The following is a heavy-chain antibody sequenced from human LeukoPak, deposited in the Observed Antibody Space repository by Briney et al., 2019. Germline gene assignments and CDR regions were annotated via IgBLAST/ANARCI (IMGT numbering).Heavy chain of an antibody. D-gene: IGHD3-3*01. CDR3: ARRGDFWSALNY. V-gene: IGHV3-7*01. J-gene: IGHJ4*02. Sequence: GGSLRLFCAASGFTFSSYWMSWVGQGPGKGLEWVANIKQDGSEKYYVDPVKGRFTISRDNAKNSLYLQMNSLRAEDTAVYSCARRGDFWSALNYCGQGTLVTVSS. CDR2: IKQDGSEK. CDR1: GFTFSSYW.